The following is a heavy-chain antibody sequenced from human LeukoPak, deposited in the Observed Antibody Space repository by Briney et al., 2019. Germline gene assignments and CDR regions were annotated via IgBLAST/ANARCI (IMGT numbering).Heavy chain of an antibody. CDR1: GGSFSGYY. Sequence: PSETLSLTCAAYGGSFSGYYWTWIRQSPEKGLEWIGEINHSGSTSYNPSLKSQVTITVDTSKNQFSLKLTSVTAADTAVYYCARGPLLTQRRYFDFWGQGTLVTVSS. J-gene: IGHJ4*02. CDR3: ARGPLLTQRRYFDF. V-gene: IGHV4-34*01. CDR2: INHSGST. D-gene: IGHD3-9*01.